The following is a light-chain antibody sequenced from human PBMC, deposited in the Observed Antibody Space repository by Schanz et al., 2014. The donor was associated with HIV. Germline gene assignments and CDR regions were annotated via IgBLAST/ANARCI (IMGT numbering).Light chain of an antibody. V-gene: IGKV1-5*03. CDR2: EAS. J-gene: IGKJ2*01. Sequence: DVQMTQSPSTLSASVGDRVTITCRATQSISPWLAWYQQKPGKAPKLLINEASSLQSGVPSRFSGSGSGTEFTLTISNLEPDDFAIYYCQQYSTYPYTFGQGTKLEIK. CDR1: QSISPW. CDR3: QQYSTYPYT.